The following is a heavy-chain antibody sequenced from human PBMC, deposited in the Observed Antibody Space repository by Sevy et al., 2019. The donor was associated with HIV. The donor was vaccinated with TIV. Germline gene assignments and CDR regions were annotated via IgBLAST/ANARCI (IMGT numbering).Heavy chain of an antibody. CDR2: IKLDGSEK. D-gene: IGHD2-2*01. Sequence: GGALRLSCAASGFTFNRYWMSWVRQAPGKGLEWVANIKLDGSEKYYVDSVRGRFTISRDNAKNSLYLQMNGLRAEDTAVYYCARDCSSTSCLWGLDVWGQGTTVTVSS. CDR3: ARDCSSTSCLWGLDV. CDR1: GFTFNRYW. V-gene: IGHV3-7*03. J-gene: IGHJ6*02.